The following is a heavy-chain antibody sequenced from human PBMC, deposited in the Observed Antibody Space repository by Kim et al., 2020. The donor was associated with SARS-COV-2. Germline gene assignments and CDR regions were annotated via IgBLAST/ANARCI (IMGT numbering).Heavy chain of an antibody. V-gene: IGHV4-34*01. Sequence: YTPSLKSRVTISVETSKNQFSLKLSSVTAADTAVYYCARGQALTTNWFDPWGQGTLVTVSS. J-gene: IGHJ5*02. CDR3: ARGQALTTNWFDP. D-gene: IGHD1-1*01.